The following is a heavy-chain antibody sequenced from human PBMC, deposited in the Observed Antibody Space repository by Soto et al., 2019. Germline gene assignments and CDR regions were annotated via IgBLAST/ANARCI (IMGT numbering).Heavy chain of an antibody. CDR3: ARDEYYDSNNWFDH. CDR1: GGAITAYY. J-gene: IGHJ5*02. V-gene: IGHV4-4*07. D-gene: IGHD3-22*01. CDR2: VYSTGCT. Sequence: LSLTCTVSGGAITAYYWSWIRQPVGEGLQWIGRVYSTGCTNYNPSLRSRVTMSVDTSQNQFFLRLSSVTAADTAVYYCARDEYYDSNNWFDHWGQGILVTVSS.